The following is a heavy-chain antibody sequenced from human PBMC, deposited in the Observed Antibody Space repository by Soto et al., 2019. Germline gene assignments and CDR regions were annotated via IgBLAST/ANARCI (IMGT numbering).Heavy chain of an antibody. V-gene: IGHV3-33*01. D-gene: IGHD4-17*01. CDR3: ARDANYADTGLDH. CDR2: IVNDGSEK. J-gene: IGHJ4*02. CDR1: GFSFNTHG. Sequence: QVQLVESGGGVVRPGRSLRLSCEATGFSFNTHGMHWVRQAPGKGLEWVAVIVNDGSEKASSDTVKGRFTISRANSTNTLYLKMNNLRAAATVTYSGARDANYADTGLDHWGQGILVTVSS.